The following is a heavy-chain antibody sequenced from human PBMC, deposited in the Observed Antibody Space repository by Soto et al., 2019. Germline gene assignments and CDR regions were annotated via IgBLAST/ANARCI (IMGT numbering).Heavy chain of an antibody. V-gene: IGHV1-69*02. CDR2: IIPILNVT. J-gene: IGHJ4*02. CDR3: AKGAGYFDY. Sequence: QVQLVQSGAEVKPPGSSVKVSCKASGGAFISYTINWVRQAPGRRLEWMGRIIPILNVTNYAQTFQGRVTITADKSTSTAYMEPSSLRSEDTAVYFCAKGAGYFDYWGQGTLVTVSS. CDR1: GGAFISYT.